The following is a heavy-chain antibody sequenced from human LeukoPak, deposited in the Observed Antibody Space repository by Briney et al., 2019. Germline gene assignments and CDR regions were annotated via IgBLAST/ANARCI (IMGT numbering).Heavy chain of an antibody. Sequence: SETLSLTCTVSGGSISSYYWSWIRQPPGKGPEWIGYIYYSGTTSYNPSLQSRVTISLDTSKNQFSLKLSSVTAADTAVYYCARRYDFWSGNPTRWFDPWGQGTLVTVSS. J-gene: IGHJ5*02. CDR3: ARRYDFWSGNPTRWFDP. V-gene: IGHV4-59*01. D-gene: IGHD3-3*01. CDR2: IYYSGTT. CDR1: GGSISSYY.